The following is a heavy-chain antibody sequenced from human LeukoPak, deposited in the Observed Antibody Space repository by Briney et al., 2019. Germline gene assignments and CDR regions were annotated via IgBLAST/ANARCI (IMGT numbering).Heavy chain of an antibody. J-gene: IGHJ4*02. D-gene: IGHD2-2*01. V-gene: IGHV4-34*01. CDR2: INHSGST. CDR3: ARDPIVVVPAARIFDY. CDR1: GGSFSGYY. Sequence: SETLSLTCAVYGGSFSGYYWSWIRQPPGKGLEWIGEINHSGSTYYNPSLKSRVTISVDTSKNQFSLKLSSVTAADTAVYYCARDPIVVVPAARIFDYWGQGTLVTVSS.